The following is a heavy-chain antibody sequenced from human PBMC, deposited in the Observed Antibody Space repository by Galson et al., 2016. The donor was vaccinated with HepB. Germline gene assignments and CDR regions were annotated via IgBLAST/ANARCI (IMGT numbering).Heavy chain of an antibody. CDR3: ARNTPSPGNGAYFDY. J-gene: IGHJ4*02. D-gene: IGHD1-14*01. Sequence: SLSLSCAASGFTFNCYMSWVRQAPGKGLEWISYISTTSSYALYADSVKGRFTISRDNARNSLYLQMNSLRADDTAVYYCARNTPSPGNGAYFDYWGRGALVTVSS. CDR2: ISTTSSYA. CDR1: GFTFNCY. V-gene: IGHV3-11*03.